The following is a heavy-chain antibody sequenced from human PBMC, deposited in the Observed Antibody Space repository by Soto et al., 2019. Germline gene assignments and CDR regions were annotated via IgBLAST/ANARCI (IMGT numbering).Heavy chain of an antibody. CDR1: GSTFRSNP. CDR3: AKGDGYKPPYYFDY. CDR2: ISGSGGST. V-gene: IGHV3-23*01. J-gene: IGHJ4*02. Sequence: EVQLLESGGALEHPGGSLRLSGAPPGSTFRSNPRSWVRQAPGKGLGGVSAISGSGGSTYYADSVKGRFTISRDNSKNTLYLQMNSLRAEDTAVYYCAKGDGYKPPYYFDYWGQGTLVTVSS. D-gene: IGHD5-12*01.